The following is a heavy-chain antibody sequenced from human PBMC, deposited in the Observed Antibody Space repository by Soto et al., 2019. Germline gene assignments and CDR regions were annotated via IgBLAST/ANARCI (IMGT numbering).Heavy chain of an antibody. J-gene: IGHJ5*02. V-gene: IGHV4-34*01. CDR3: ARVGVVPAAPRLRWFDP. D-gene: IGHD2-2*01. CDR2: INHSGST. CDR1: GGSFSGYY. Sequence: SETLSLTCAVYGGSFSGYYWSWIRQPPGKGLEWIGEINHSGSTNYNPPLKSRVTISVDTSKNQFSLKLSSVTAADTAVYYCARVGVVPAAPRLRWFDPWGQGTLVTVSS.